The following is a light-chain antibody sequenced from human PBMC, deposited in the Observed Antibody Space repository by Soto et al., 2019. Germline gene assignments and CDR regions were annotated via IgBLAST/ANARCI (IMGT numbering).Light chain of an antibody. CDR3: QQRSNWPLT. Sequence: DIVLPQSPATLSLSPGERATLSCRASQSVSSYLAWYQQTPGQAPRLLIYDASNRATGIPARFSGSGSGTDFTLTISSLEPEDVAVYYCQQRSNWPLTFGGGTKVEIK. J-gene: IGKJ4*01. CDR1: QSVSSY. CDR2: DAS. V-gene: IGKV3-11*01.